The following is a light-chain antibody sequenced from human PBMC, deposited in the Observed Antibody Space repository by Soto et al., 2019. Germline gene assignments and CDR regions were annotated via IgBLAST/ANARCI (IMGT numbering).Light chain of an antibody. V-gene: IGKV3-20*01. J-gene: IGKJ2*01. CDR3: HHFGSSPLAFT. CDR2: GAS. CDR1: QSVSTRY. Sequence: ESMLTQSPGTLSLSPGERATLSCRASQSVSTRYLAWYQQKPGQAPRLLIYGASIRAAGIPDRFSCSGTGTELNLTISRLEPEDFAVYYCHHFGSSPLAFTFGQGTKLEI.